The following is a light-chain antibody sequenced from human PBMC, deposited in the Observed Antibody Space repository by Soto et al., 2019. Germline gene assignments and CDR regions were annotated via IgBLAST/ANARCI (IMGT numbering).Light chain of an antibody. J-gene: IGKJ2*01. V-gene: IGKV3-20*01. Sequence: EIVLTQSPGTLSLSPGERATLSCRASQSVSSSYLAWYQQKPGQAPRLLIYDASSRATGIPDRFSGSGSGTDLTLTICRLQPEDFTVYYCQQYGSSPYTFGQGTKLEIK. CDR2: DAS. CDR1: QSVSSSY. CDR3: QQYGSSPYT.